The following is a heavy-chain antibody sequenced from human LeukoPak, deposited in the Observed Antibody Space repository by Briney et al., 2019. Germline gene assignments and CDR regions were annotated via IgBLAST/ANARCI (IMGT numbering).Heavy chain of an antibody. CDR2: IYYSGST. CDR3: ARVERNGDYGIPFDC. CDR1: GGSISSGDYY. Sequence: SQTLSLTCTVSGGSISSGDYYWSWIRQPPGKGLEWIGYIYYSGSTYYNPSLKSRVTISVDTSKNQFSLKLSSVTAADTAVYYCARVERNGDYGIPFDCWGQGTLVTVSS. J-gene: IGHJ4*02. D-gene: IGHD4-17*01. V-gene: IGHV4-30-4*01.